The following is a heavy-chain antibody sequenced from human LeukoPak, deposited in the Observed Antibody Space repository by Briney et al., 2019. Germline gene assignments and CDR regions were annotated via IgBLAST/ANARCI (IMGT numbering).Heavy chain of an antibody. J-gene: IGHJ4*02. V-gene: IGHV3-23*01. CDR1: GFTFNNYA. Sequence: GGSLRLSCPASGFTFNNYAMIWVRQAPGKGLEWVSGISGTGGSTFYADSVKGRFRISRDNSKNTLYLQMNGLRVDDTAVYYCAKGVKWTVPGSCLDSWGLGTLVTVSS. D-gene: IGHD6-19*01. CDR3: AKGVKWTVPGSCLDS. CDR2: ISGTGGST.